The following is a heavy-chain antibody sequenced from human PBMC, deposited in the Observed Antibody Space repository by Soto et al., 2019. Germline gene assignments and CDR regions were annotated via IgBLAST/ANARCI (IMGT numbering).Heavy chain of an antibody. J-gene: IGHJ4*02. CDR1: GGSVSSTSYH. CDR2: IHNTGST. V-gene: IGHV4-61*01. Sequence: QVQLQESGPGLVKPSETLSLTCTVSGGSVSSTSYHWSWIRQPPGKGLEWIGYIHNTGSTNYNPSLKSRVTISIDTSKNQISLKLSAVTAADTAVYYCVRGGVGFSYGYGDHWGQGTLVTVSS. D-gene: IGHD5-18*01. CDR3: VRGGVGFSYGYGDH.